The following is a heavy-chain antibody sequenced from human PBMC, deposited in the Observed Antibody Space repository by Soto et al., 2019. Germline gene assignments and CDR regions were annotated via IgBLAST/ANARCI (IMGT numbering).Heavy chain of an antibody. CDR2: IIPILGIA. J-gene: IGHJ6*02. Sequence: QVQLVQSGAAVKKPGSSVKVSCKASGGTFSSYTISWVRQAPGQGLEWMGRIIPILGIANYAQKLQGRVTITADKSTSXXYMERSSLRSEDTAVYYCASGYSYGYQSYYYGMDVWGQGTTVTVSS. V-gene: IGHV1-69*02. D-gene: IGHD5-18*01. CDR3: ASGYSYGYQSYYYGMDV. CDR1: GGTFSSYT.